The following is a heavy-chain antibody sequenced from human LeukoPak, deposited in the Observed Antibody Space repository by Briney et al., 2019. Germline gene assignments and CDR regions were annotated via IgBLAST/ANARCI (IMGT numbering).Heavy chain of an antibody. CDR2: IYYSGST. V-gene: IGHV4-39*01. Sequence: SETLSLTCTVSGGSISSYYWGWIRQPPGKGLEWIGSIYYSGSTYYNPSLKSRVTISVDTSKNQFSLKLSSVTAADTAVYYCASGEDDFWSEIDYWGQGTLVTVSS. D-gene: IGHD3-3*01. CDR3: ASGEDDFWSEIDY. CDR1: GGSISSYY. J-gene: IGHJ4*02.